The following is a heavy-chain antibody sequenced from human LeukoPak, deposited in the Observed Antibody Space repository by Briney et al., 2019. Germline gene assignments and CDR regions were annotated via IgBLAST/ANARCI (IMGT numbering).Heavy chain of an antibody. V-gene: IGHV1-2*02. CDR2: INPNSGGT. J-gene: IGHJ4*02. CDR1: GYTFTGYY. CDR3: ARGGTYCGGDCYSDY. Sequence: SVKVSCKASGYTFTGYYIHWVRQAPGQGLEWVGWINPNSGGTSYAQNFQGRVTMTRDTSISTAYMELSRLRSDDSAVYYCARGGTYCGGDCYSDYWGQGTLGTASS. D-gene: IGHD2-21*02.